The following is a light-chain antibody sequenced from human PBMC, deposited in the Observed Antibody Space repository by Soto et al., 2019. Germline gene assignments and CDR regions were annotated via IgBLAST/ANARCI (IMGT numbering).Light chain of an antibody. CDR1: QSVSSDH. V-gene: IGKV3-20*01. J-gene: IGKJ1*01. CDR3: QQYSSYTWT. CDR2: GAS. Sequence: EIALTQSPATLSLSPGERATLSCRTSQSVSSDHLAWYQQKSGQAPRLLIYGASNRATGIPDRFSGSGSGTDFTLTISRLEPEDFATYYCQQYSSYTWTFGQGTKVEIK.